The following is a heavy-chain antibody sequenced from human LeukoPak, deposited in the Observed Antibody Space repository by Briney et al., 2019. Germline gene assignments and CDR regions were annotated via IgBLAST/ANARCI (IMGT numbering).Heavy chain of an antibody. D-gene: IGHD4-17*01. CDR3: ARDTSPGYGDPPAWSDP. CDR2: ISAYHGNT. J-gene: IGHJ5*02. V-gene: IGHV1-18*01. CDR1: GYTFTNYG. Sequence: AAVNLSCKASGYTFTNYGISWVRQAPGQGLEWMGWISAYHGNTNYAQKLQGRVTMTTDTSMSTVYMELRSLRSDDTAVYYCARDTSPGYGDPPAWSDPWGQGTLVTVSS.